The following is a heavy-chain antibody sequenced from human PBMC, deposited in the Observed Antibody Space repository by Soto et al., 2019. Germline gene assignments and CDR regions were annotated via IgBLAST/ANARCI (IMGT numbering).Heavy chain of an antibody. Sequence: QITLQESAPVLVRPTETLMLTCTYSGFSLSTSGVGVGWVRQPPGKALEWLAVIYWDDDKRYMPSLQNRLTITNDKSRSQVVLAMTHTVPNDTDTASCARRLRQAGNYCDYYGFDFWGHGTVVAVS. CDR2: IYWDDDK. CDR3: ARRLRQAGNYCDYYGFDF. CDR1: GFSLSTSGVG. V-gene: IGHV2-5*02. D-gene: IGHD4-17*01. J-gene: IGHJ3*01.